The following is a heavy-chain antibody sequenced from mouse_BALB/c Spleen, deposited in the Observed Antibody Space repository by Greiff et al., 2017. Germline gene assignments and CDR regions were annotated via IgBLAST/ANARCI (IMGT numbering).Heavy chain of an antibody. Sequence: EVQVVESGPGLVKPSQSLSLTCSVTGYSITSGYYWNWIRQFPGNKLEWMGYISYDGSNNYNPSLKNRISITRDTSKNQFFLKLNSVTTEDTATYYCARDNYRYFDYWGQGTTLTVSS. J-gene: IGHJ2*01. D-gene: IGHD2-14*01. V-gene: IGHV3-6*02. CDR3: ARDNYRYFDY. CDR1: GYSITSGYY. CDR2: ISYDGSN.